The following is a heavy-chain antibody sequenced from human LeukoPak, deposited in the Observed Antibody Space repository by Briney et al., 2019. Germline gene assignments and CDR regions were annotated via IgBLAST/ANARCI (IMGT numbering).Heavy chain of an antibody. Sequence: GGSLRLSCAASEFTFSNYAMSWARQSPGKGLEWVSAISGSGTITSYANSVRGRFIISRDNSKNTVYLQMNSLTAEDTAIYYCAKNRHDTARLPFDPWGQGTLVTVSS. D-gene: IGHD3-22*01. CDR1: EFTFSNYA. CDR3: AKNRHDTARLPFDP. V-gene: IGHV3-23*01. CDR2: ISGSGTIT. J-gene: IGHJ5*02.